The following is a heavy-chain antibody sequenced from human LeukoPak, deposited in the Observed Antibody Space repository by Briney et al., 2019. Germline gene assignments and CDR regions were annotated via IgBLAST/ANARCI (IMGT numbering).Heavy chain of an antibody. J-gene: IGHJ5*02. CDR2: ISSATSTI. CDR1: GFTFSSSG. Sequence: GGSLRLSCAASGFTFSSSGMNWVRQAPGKGLEWVSYISSATSTIYYADSVKGRFTISRDNAKDSLYLQMNSLRAEDTAVYYCARDVTYYGGDWFDPWGQGTLVTVSS. V-gene: IGHV3-48*04. D-gene: IGHD4-23*01. CDR3: ARDVTYYGGDWFDP.